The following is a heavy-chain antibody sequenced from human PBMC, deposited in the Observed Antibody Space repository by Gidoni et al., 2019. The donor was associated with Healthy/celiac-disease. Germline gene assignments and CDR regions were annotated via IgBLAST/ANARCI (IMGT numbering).Heavy chain of an antibody. D-gene: IGHD3-10*01. Sequence: QVQLQESGPGLVKPSGTLSLTCAVSGGSISSSNWWSWVRQPPEKGLEWIGEIYHSGSTNYNPSLKSRVTISVDKSKNQFSLKLSSVTAADTAVYYCARAGQLYYYGSGSYYKDYYYYYGMDVWGQGTTVTVSS. V-gene: IGHV4-4*02. CDR2: IYHSGST. CDR1: GGSISSSNW. J-gene: IGHJ6*02. CDR3: ARAGQLYYYGSGSYYKDYYYYYGMDV.